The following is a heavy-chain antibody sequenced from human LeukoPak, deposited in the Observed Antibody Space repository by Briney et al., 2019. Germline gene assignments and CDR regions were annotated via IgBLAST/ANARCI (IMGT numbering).Heavy chain of an antibody. J-gene: IGHJ4*02. CDR3: TRDRGPSYYYDSSGLDFDY. V-gene: IGHV3-49*04. CDR1: GFTFCDYA. CDR2: IRSEAYGGTT. Sequence: PGGSLRRSCTASGFTFCDYAMSWVRQAPGKGRVWVGFIRSEAYGGTTEYAASVKGRFTISRDDSKSIAYLQMNSLKTEDTAVYYYTRDRGPSYYYDSSGLDFDYWGQGTLVTVSS. D-gene: IGHD3-22*01.